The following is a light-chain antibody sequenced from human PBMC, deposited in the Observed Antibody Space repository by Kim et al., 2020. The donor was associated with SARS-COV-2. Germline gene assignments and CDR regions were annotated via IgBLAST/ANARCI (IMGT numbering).Light chain of an antibody. V-gene: IGLV3-19*01. CDR2: GKN. J-gene: IGLJ1*01. Sequence: ALGQTVRITCQGNSLRSYYASWYQLKPGQAPVLVIYGKNNRPSGIPDRFSGSSSGNTASLTITGAQAEDEADYYCNSRDSSGNHHVFGTGTKVTVL. CDR1: SLRSYY. CDR3: NSRDSSGNHHV.